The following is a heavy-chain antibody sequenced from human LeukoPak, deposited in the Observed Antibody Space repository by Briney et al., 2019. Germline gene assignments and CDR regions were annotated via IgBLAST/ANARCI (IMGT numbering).Heavy chain of an antibody. CDR2: ISSSSSYI. J-gene: IGHJ3*02. CDR3: AKGGGGWELRDAFDI. D-gene: IGHD1-26*01. V-gene: IGHV3-21*01. Sequence: GGSLRLSCAASGFTFSTYTMNWVRQAPGKGLEWVSSISSSSSYIYYADSVKGRFTISRDNAKNSLYLQMNSLRAEDTAVYYCAKGGGGWELRDAFDIWGQGTMVTVSS. CDR1: GFTFSTYT.